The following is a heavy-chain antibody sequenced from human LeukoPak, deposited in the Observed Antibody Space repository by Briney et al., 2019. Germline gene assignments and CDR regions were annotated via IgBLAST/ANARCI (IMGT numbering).Heavy chain of an antibody. CDR1: GITLSNYG. V-gene: IGHV3-23*01. CDR2: ISDSSGRT. J-gene: IGHJ4*02. Sequence: PGGSLRLSCAVSGITLSNYGMSWVRQAPGKGLEWVAGISDSSGRTNYADSVQGRITIARDNSKNTLYLQMNSLRAEDTAVYFCAKRGVVIRVILVGFHKEAYYFDSWGQGALVTVSS. CDR3: AKRGVVIRVILVGFHKEAYYFDS. D-gene: IGHD3-10*01.